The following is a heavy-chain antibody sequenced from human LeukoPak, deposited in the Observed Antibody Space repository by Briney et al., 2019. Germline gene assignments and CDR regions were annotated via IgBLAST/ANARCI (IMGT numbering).Heavy chain of an antibody. V-gene: IGHV3-23*01. Sequence: RGSLRLSCAASGFTISSYGMNWVRQAPLKGLEWVSVIFGSGDTTYYADSVKGRFTISRDKSKNTLYLQMHSLRAEDTAVYYCAKDQKPDSGYDIDHWGQGTLLTVSS. CDR3: AKDQKPDSGYDIDH. CDR1: GFTISSYG. J-gene: IGHJ1*01. CDR2: IFGSGDTT. D-gene: IGHD5-12*01.